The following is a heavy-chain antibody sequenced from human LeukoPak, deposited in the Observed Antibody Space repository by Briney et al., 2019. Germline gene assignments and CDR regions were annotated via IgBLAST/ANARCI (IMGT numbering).Heavy chain of an antibody. CDR2: ISYDGSNK. CDR1: GFTFSSCA. J-gene: IGHJ4*02. V-gene: IGHV3-30*01. D-gene: IGHD1-26*01. Sequence: AGGSLRLSCAASGFTFSSCAMHWVRQAPGKGLEWVAVISYDGSNKYYAGSVKGRFTISRDNSKNTLYLQMNSLRAEDTAVYYCAREEQYWGQGTLVTVSS. CDR3: AREEQY.